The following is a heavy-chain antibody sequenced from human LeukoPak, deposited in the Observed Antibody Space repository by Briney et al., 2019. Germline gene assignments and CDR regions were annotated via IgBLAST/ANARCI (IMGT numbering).Heavy chain of an antibody. J-gene: IGHJ4*02. V-gene: IGHV4-39*01. Sequence: SETLSLTCTVSGGSISSNNYFWGWIRQPPGKGLEWIGSIYDSGSTYYNPSLKSRVTISVDTSKNQFSLKLNSVTAADTAMYYCQSRFLEWLLNYWGQGTLVTVSS. CDR2: IYDSGST. CDR3: QSRFLEWLLNY. D-gene: IGHD3-3*01. CDR1: GGSISSNNYF.